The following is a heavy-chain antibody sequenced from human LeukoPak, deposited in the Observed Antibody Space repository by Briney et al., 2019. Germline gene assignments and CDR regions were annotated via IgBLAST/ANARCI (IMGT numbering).Heavy chain of an antibody. D-gene: IGHD3-3*01. CDR2: LYYSGST. Sequence: SETLSLTCTVSGGSISSYYWSWIRQPPGKGLEWIGYLYYSGSTNYNPSLKSRVTISVDTSKNQFSLKLSSVTAADTAVHSCARDDRSYYDFWSGYSGDYYMDVWGKGTTVTVSS. CDR3: ARDDRSYYDFWSGYSGDYYMDV. J-gene: IGHJ6*03. CDR1: GGSISSYY. V-gene: IGHV4-59*01.